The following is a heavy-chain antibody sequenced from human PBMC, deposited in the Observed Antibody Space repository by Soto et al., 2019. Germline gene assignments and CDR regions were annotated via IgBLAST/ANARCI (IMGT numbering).Heavy chain of an antibody. CDR1: GFSLSTSGVG. J-gene: IGHJ4*02. V-gene: IGHV2-5*02. CDR3: ARLSYGDYFDY. Sequence: QITLKESGPTLVKPTQTLTLTCTFSGFSLSTSGVGVGWIRQPPGKALEWLALIYWDDDKRYSPTLKSRLTITKDTSKNQVVLTMTNMDPVDTATYYCARLSYGDYFDYWGQGTLVTVSS. CDR2: IYWDDDK. D-gene: IGHD4-17*01.